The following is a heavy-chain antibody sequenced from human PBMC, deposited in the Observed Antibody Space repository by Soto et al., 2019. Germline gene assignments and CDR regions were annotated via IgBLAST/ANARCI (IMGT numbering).Heavy chain of an antibody. Sequence: EVQLVESGGGLVQPGGSLRLSCAASGFTFSSYWIHWVRQAPGKGLVWVSRINSDGSSTTYADSVKGRFTISRDNGKNNVDLQKTSLRGEETAVYYCARVSKEVVPAAIDYWGQGTLVTVSS. CDR1: GFTFSSYW. CDR2: INSDGSST. CDR3: ARVSKEVVPAAIDY. V-gene: IGHV3-74*01. D-gene: IGHD2-2*01. J-gene: IGHJ4*02.